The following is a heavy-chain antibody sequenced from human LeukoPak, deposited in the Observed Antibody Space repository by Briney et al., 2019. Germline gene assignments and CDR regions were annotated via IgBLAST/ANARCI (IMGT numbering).Heavy chain of an antibody. CDR3: ATQKWIGTFHY. D-gene: IGHD3-10*01. Sequence: SETLSLTCPVSGGSVSSNTYYWSWIRQPPGEGPEWIGYVSYTGITNYNPSLKSRVTISLDTSKNQFSLQLSSVTAADTAVYYCATQKWIGTFHYWGQGALVTVSS. J-gene: IGHJ4*02. CDR1: GGSVSSNTYY. CDR2: VSYTGIT. V-gene: IGHV4-61*01.